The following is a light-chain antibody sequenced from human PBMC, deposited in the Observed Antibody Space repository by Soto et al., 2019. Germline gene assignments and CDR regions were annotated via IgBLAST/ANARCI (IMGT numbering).Light chain of an antibody. CDR1: SFNIGRNP. V-gene: IGLV1-44*01. CDR2: TND. CDR3: AAWDDSLNGWV. Sequence: QSVLTQPPSASGTPGQRVTISCSGSSFNIGRNPVNWYQQFPGTAPKLLIYTNDQRPSGVPHRFSGSKSGTSASLAISGLQSEDEADYYCAAWDDSLNGWVFGGGTKVTVL. J-gene: IGLJ3*02.